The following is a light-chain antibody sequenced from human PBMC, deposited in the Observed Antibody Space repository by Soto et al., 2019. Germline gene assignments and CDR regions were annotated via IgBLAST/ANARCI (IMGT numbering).Light chain of an antibody. CDR1: QSISSW. Sequence: PSTLSASIGDKVTITCRATQSISSWLAWYQHKPGEAPKLLIYDASDLETGVPSRFSGSGSGTEFTLTIDSLQPDDFATYYCQEFKNFWTFGQGTKVDIK. J-gene: IGKJ1*01. V-gene: IGKV1-5*01. CDR2: DAS. CDR3: QEFKNFWT.